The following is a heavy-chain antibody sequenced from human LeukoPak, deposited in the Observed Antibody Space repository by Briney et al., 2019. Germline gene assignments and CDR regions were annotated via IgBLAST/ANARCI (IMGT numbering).Heavy chain of an antibody. CDR2: IKQDGSEK. J-gene: IGHJ4*02. CDR1: GYTFTSYG. V-gene: IGHV3-7*04. CDR3: AKEYYDFWSGYLN. Sequence: GASVKVSCKASGYTFTSYGISWVRQAPGKGLEWVANIKQDGSEKYYVDSVKGRFTISRDNAKNSLYLQMNSLRAEDTAVYYCAKEYYDFWSGYLNWGQGTLVTVSS. D-gene: IGHD3-3*01.